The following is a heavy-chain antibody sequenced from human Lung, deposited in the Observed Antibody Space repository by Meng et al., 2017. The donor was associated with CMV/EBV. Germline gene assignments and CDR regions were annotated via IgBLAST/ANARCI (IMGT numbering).Heavy chain of an antibody. CDR3: AGGGYDDVWSGYTYYYYYGMDV. J-gene: IGHJ6*02. Sequence: SXTLSLXCTVSGGFISSYYWSWSRQPPGKGLEWIGYIYYSGSTNYNPSLKSRVTISVDTSKNQFSLKLSSVTAAGTAVYYWAGGGYDDVWSGYTYYYYYGMDVWXQGTTVTVSS. CDR2: IYYSGST. D-gene: IGHD3-3*01. CDR1: GGFISSYY. V-gene: IGHV4-59*01.